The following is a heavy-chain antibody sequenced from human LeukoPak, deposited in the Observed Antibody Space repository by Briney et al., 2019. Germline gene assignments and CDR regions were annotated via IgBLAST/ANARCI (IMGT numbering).Heavy chain of an antibody. CDR2: IYYSGST. CDR3: ARLVPPGWFDP. CDR1: GGSISSSSYY. J-gene: IGHJ5*02. V-gene: IGHV4-39*01. D-gene: IGHD6-6*01. Sequence: PSETLPLTCSGGSISSSSYYWGWIRQPPGKGLEWIANIYYSGSTYLKPSLKSRLTISIDTSKNQFSLKLTSVTAADTAVYYCARLVPPGWFDPWGQGTLVTVSS.